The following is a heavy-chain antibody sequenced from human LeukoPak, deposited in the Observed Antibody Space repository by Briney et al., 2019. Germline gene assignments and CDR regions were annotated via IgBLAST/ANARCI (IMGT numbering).Heavy chain of an antibody. CDR3: ARGGEVIRDLDRLLGGKFDY. J-gene: IGHJ4*02. Sequence: GGSLRLSCEASGFTFSYFGMHWVRQAPGKGVEWVAVIWYDGSDKDYAASVKGRFTISRDNSKNTVYLQMNNLRSEDTAIYYCARGGEVIRDLDRLLGGKFDYWGQGTLVTVSS. D-gene: IGHD3-9*01. V-gene: IGHV3-33*08. CDR2: IWYDGSDK. CDR1: GFTFSYFG.